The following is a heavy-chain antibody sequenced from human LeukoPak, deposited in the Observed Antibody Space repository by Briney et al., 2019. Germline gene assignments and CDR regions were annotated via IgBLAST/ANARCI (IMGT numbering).Heavy chain of an antibody. Sequence: SETLSLTCTVSGGSVTNYYWSWIRQPPGKGLEWIAYIYYRGSTNYNPSLKSRVTISVDTSKNQFSLELSSVTAADTAVYYCARWTSSSWANWFDPWGQGTLVTVSS. CDR3: ARWTSSSWANWFDP. CDR1: GGSVTNYY. V-gene: IGHV4-59*02. D-gene: IGHD6-13*01. CDR2: IYYRGST. J-gene: IGHJ5*02.